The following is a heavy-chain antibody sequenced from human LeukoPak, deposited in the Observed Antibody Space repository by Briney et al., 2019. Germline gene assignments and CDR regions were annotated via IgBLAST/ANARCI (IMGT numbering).Heavy chain of an antibody. Sequence: GGSRRLSFAAPGLPTISNYRSWVGQAPGKGLGWVSIIYSGGSTYYADSVKGRFTISRDSSKNTLYLQMNSLRAEDTAVYYCARDGYSGSYFDYWGQGTLVTVSS. V-gene: IGHV3-66*01. D-gene: IGHD1-26*01. CDR2: IYSGGST. CDR3: ARDGYSGSYFDY. CDR1: GLPTISNY. J-gene: IGHJ4*02.